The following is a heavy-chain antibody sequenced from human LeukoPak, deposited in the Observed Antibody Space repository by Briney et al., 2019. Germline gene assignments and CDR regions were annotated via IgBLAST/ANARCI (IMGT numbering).Heavy chain of an antibody. V-gene: IGHV3-13*04. CDR1: GFTFSSHD. D-gene: IGHD6-19*01. CDR2: IGTAGNT. CDR3: ARSKSYSSGWPDFDY. J-gene: IGHJ4*02. Sequence: PGGSLRLSCAASGFTFSSHDMHWVRQPTGKGLEWVSVIGTAGNTYYLGSVKGRFTISRDNAKSSLYLQMNSLRAGDTAVYFCARSKSYSSGWPDFDYWGQGTLVTVSS.